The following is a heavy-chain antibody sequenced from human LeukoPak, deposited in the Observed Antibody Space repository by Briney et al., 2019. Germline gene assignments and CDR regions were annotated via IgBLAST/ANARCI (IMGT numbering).Heavy chain of an antibody. D-gene: IGHD4-17*01. J-gene: IGHJ4*02. CDR1: GGSFSGYY. CDR2: INHSGST. V-gene: IGHV4-34*01. Sequence: PSETLSLTCAVYGGSFSGYYWSWIRQPPGKGLEWIGEINHSGSTNYNPSLKSRVTISVDTSKNQFSLKLSSVTAADTAVYYCARGYGDYVYYFDYWGQGTLVTVSS. CDR3: ARGYGDYVYYFDY.